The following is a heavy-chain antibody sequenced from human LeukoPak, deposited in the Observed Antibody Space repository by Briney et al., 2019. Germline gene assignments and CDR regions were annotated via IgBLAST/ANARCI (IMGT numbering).Heavy chain of an antibody. CDR1: GGSFSGYY. CDR2: INHSGRT. Sequence: SETLSLTCAVYGGSFSGYYWSWIRQPPGKGLEWIGEINHSGRTNYNPSLKSRVTISVDTSKNQFSLKLSSVTAADTAVYYCARGRLEIWSGPPYYYYYYMDVWGKGTTVTVSS. CDR3: ARGRLEIWSGPPYYYYYYMDV. D-gene: IGHD3-3*01. J-gene: IGHJ6*03. V-gene: IGHV4-34*01.